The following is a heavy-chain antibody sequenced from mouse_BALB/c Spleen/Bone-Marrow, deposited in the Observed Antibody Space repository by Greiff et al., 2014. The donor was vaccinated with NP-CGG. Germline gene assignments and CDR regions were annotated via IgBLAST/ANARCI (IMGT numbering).Heavy chain of an antibody. CDR2: IYPHNGVN. V-gene: IGHV1S29*02. CDR1: GYTFTDYN. CDR3: ASSRGTTATTYYFDY. D-gene: IGHD1-2*01. Sequence: DVKLQESGPELVKPGASVKISCKASGYTFTDYNMHWVKQSHGKSLEWIVYIYPHNGVNGYNQKFKNKATLTVDSSSSTAYMELRSLTSEDSAVYYCASSRGTTATTYYFDYWGQGTTLTVSS. J-gene: IGHJ2*01.